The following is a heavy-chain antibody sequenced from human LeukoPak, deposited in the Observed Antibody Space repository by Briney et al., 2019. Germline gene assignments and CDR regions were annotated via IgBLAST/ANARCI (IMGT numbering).Heavy chain of an antibody. D-gene: IGHD3-22*01. CDR1: GGSISSYY. CDR2: IYTSGST. Sequence: SETLSLTCTVSGGSISSYYWSWIRQPPGKGLEWIGCIYTSGSTNYNPSLKSRVTMSVDTSKNQFSLKLSSVTAAGTAVYYCARELGYDSSGYYYGEFDYWGQGTLVTVSS. V-gene: IGHV4-4*07. J-gene: IGHJ4*02. CDR3: ARELGYDSSGYYYGEFDY.